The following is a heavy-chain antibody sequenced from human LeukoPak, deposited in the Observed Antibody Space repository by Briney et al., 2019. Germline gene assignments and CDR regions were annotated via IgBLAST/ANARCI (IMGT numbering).Heavy chain of an antibody. CDR2: IYTSGST. CDR1: GGSISSYY. V-gene: IGHV4-4*07. CDR3: AGNVQYYYDSSGLDY. Sequence: PSETLSLTCTVSGGSISSYYWRWIRQPAGKGLEWIGRIYTSGSTNYNPSLKSRVTMSVDTSKNQFSLKLSSVTAADTAVYYCAGNVQYYYDSSGLDYWGQGTLVTVSS. D-gene: IGHD3-22*01. J-gene: IGHJ4*02.